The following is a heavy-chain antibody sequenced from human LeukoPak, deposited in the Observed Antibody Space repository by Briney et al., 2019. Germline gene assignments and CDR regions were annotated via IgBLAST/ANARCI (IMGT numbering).Heavy chain of an antibody. V-gene: IGHV3-53*04. CDR2: IYSGGST. J-gene: IGHJ4*02. CDR3: ARDRYCSSTSCFHDY. CDR1: GFTVSSNY. D-gene: IGHD2-2*01. Sequence: PGGSLRLSCAASGFTVSSNYMSWVRQAPGKGLEWVSVIYSGGSTYYADSVKGRFTISRHNSKNTLYLQMNSLRAEDTAVYYCARDRYCSSTSCFHDYWGQGTLVTVS.